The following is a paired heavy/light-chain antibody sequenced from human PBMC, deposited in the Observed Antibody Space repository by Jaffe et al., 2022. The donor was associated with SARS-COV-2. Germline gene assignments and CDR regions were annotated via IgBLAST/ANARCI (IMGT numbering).Heavy chain of an antibody. CDR3: AKDRQTIWGDSSGYYDKYFDY. J-gene: IGHJ4*02. D-gene: IGHD3-22*01. V-gene: IGHV3-23*01. CDR1: GFTFSNYA. CDR2: ISGSGGST. Sequence: EVQLLESGGGLVQPGGSLRLSCAASGFTFSNYAMSWVRQAPGKGLEWVSAISGSGGSTYYADSVKGRLTISRDNSKNTLYLQMNSLRAEDTAVYYCAKDRQTIWGDSSGYYDKYFDYWGQGTLVTVSS.
Light chain of an antibody. CDR2: AAS. J-gene: IGKJ4*01. CDR1: QSISSY. CDR3: QQSYSSPLT. V-gene: IGKV1-39*01. Sequence: DIQMTQSPSSLSASVGDRVTITCRASQSISSYLNWYQQKPGKAPKLLIYAASSLQSGVPSSFSGSGSGTDFTLTISSLQPEDFATYYCQQSYSSPLTFGGGTKVEIK.